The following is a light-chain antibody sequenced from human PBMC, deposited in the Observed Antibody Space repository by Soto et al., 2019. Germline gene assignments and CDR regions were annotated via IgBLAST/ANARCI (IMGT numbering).Light chain of an antibody. J-gene: IGLJ3*02. CDR1: SGDVGAYDR. V-gene: IGLV2-11*01. CDR2: DVT. Sequence: QSVLTQPRSVSGSPGQSVTIYCTGTSGDVGAYDRVSWYQHHPTKAPKLIIYDVTNRPSGVPYRFSGSKSGSTASLTISGLQAEAEADYYCCSHTGGSSRVFGGGTKLTVL. CDR3: CSHTGGSSRV.